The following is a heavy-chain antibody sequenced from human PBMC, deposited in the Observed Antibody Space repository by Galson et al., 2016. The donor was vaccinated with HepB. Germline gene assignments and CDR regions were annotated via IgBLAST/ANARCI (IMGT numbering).Heavy chain of an antibody. Sequence: SETLSLTCTVSGGSISSSSIYSWGWLRQPPGKGLEWIGSIYNSESTYYNPSLRSRVTMSVDTSKNQFSLKLSSVTAADTAVDYCARHDRGIAAAFDHWGQGTLVTVSS. CDR3: ARHDRGIAAAFDH. J-gene: IGHJ4*02. CDR2: IYNSEST. D-gene: IGHD6-25*01. CDR1: GGSISSSSIYS. V-gene: IGHV4-39*01.